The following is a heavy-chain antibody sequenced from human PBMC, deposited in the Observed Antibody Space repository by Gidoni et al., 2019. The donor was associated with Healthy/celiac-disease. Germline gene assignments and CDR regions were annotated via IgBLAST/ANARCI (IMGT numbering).Heavy chain of an antibody. CDR3: AKNRDRGLLFSYWFDP. Sequence: EVQLVESGGGLVQPGGSLRLSCAASGSTFSSYAMSWVRQAPGKGLEWVSAISGSGGSTYYADSVKGRFTISRDNSKNTLYLQMNSLRAEDTAVYYCAKNRDRGLLFSYWFDPWGQGTLVTVSS. CDR2: ISGSGGST. CDR1: GSTFSSYA. V-gene: IGHV3-23*04. J-gene: IGHJ5*02. D-gene: IGHD3-3*01.